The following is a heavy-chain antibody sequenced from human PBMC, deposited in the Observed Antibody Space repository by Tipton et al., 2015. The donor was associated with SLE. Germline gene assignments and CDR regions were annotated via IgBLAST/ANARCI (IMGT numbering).Heavy chain of an antibody. CDR1: GGSPSPYY. Sequence: TLSLTCTVSGGSPSPYYWTWIRQPAGKGLEWVGRIYTTGNTNYNPSLKSRVTISVDTSKNQFSLKLISVTAADTAVYYCARGSYSGGWYSDIFDIWGQGTMVTVSS. D-gene: IGHD6-19*01. J-gene: IGHJ3*02. CDR3: ARGSYSGGWYSDIFDI. V-gene: IGHV4-4*07. CDR2: IYTTGNT.